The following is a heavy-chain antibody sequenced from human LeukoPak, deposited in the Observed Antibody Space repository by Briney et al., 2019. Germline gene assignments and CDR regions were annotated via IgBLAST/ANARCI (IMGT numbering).Heavy chain of an antibody. D-gene: IGHD2-2*01. CDR1: GFTFSSYG. CDR2: ISYDGSNK. J-gene: IGHJ4*02. V-gene: IGHV3-30*03. Sequence: TGGSLRLSCAASGFTFSSYGMHWVRQAPGKGLEWVAVISYDGSNKYYADSVKGRFTISRDNSKNTLYLQMNSLRAEDTAVYYCARDTYCSSTSCYGCEYWGQGTLVTVSS. CDR3: ARDTYCSSTSCYGCEY.